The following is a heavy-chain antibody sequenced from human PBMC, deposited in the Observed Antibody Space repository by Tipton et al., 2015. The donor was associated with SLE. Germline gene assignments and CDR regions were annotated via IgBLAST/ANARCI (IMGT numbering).Heavy chain of an antibody. J-gene: IGHJ1*01. CDR1: GYTFPTYA. CDR3: ARSYYDFVSGSARYTGEYFPH. CDR2: IDSSGAHI. V-gene: IGHV3-21*01. D-gene: IGHD3-16*02. Sequence: QLVQSGGGEVQPGRSLRLSCAASGYTFPTYAMHWVRQAPGKGLEWVSSIDSSGAHIYYADSVRGRFTVSRDNAMDSLSLQMNGLTAEDTAMYYCARSYYDFVSGSARYTGEYFPHWGPGALVTFSA.